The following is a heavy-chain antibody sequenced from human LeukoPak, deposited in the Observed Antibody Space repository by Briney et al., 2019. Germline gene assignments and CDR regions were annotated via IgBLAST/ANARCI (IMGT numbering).Heavy chain of an antibody. V-gene: IGHV4-59*01. J-gene: IGHJ5*02. Sequence: SETLSLTCTVSGGSISSYYWSWIRQPPGKGLEWIGYISYSGSTNYNPSLKSRVTISVDTSKNQFSLKLSSVTAADTAVYYCARAELGCSGGSCYGDWFDPWGQGTLVTVSS. CDR1: GGSISSYY. CDR2: ISYSGST. D-gene: IGHD2-15*01. CDR3: ARAELGCSGGSCYGDWFDP.